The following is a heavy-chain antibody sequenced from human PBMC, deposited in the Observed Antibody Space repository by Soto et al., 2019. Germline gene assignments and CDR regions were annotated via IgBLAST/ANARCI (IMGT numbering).Heavy chain of an antibody. CDR1: GFTFSNAW. CDR2: IKSKTDGGTT. V-gene: IGHV3-15*01. J-gene: IGHJ4*02. CDR3: TTDLSSKLLYYFDY. D-gene: IGHD2-15*01. Sequence: GGSLRLSCAASGFTFSNAWMSWVRQAPGKGLEWVGRIKSKTDGGTTDYAAPVKGRFTISRDDSKNTLYLQMNSLKTEDTAVYYSTTDLSSKLLYYFDYWGQGTLVTVYS.